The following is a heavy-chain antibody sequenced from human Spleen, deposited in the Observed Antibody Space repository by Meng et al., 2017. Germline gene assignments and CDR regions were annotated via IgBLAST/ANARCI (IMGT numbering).Heavy chain of an antibody. CDR2: INHSGST. D-gene: IGHD4-11*01. Sequence: QGPFQQLAAGLLKPSETRSLTCVVSGGSFSDYYWSWIRQPPGKGLEWIGEINHSGSTNYNPSLESRATISVDTSQNNLSLKLSSVTAADSAVYYCARGPTTMAHDFDYWGQGTLVTVSS. J-gene: IGHJ4*02. CDR3: ARGPTTMAHDFDY. CDR1: GGSFSDYY. V-gene: IGHV4-34*01.